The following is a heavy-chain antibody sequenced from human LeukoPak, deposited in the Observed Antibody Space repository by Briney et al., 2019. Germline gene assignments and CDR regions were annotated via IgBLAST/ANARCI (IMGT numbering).Heavy chain of an antibody. CDR2: ISYDGSDK. V-gene: IGHV3-30*18. J-gene: IGHJ4*02. CDR3: AKDVSGITMVRGAY. Sequence: PGGSLRLSCAASGFTFSSYGIHWVRQAPGKGLEWVAVISYDGSDKYYADSVKGRFTISRDNSKNTLYLQMNSLRPEDTAVYYCAKDVSGITMVRGAYWGQGTLVTVSS. D-gene: IGHD3-10*01. CDR1: GFTFSSYG.